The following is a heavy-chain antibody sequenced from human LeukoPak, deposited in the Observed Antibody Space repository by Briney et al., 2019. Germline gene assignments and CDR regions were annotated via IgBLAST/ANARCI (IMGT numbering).Heavy chain of an antibody. CDR2: ISGSGGST. CDR3: ARDYRVGAGLDY. CDR1: GFTFSSYS. Sequence: PGGSLRLSCAASGFTFSSYSMNWVRQAPGKGLEWVSAISGSGGSTYYADSVKGRFTISRDNAKNSLYLQMNSLRAEDTAVYYCARDYRVGAGLDYWGQGTLVTVSS. J-gene: IGHJ4*02. V-gene: IGHV3-21*01. D-gene: IGHD1-26*01.